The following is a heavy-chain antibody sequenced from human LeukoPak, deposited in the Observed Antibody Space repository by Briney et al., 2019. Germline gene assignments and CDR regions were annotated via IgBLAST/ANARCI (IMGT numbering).Heavy chain of an antibody. CDR2: INPNSGGT. V-gene: IGHV1-2*02. CDR1: GYTFTGYY. Sequence: ASVKVSCKASGYTFTGYYMHWVRQAPGQGLEWMGWINPNSGGTNYAQKFQGRVTMTRDTSISTAYMELSRLRSDDTAVYYCASSIPGIAVTFDYWGQGTLVTVSS. D-gene: IGHD6-19*01. CDR3: ASSIPGIAVTFDY. J-gene: IGHJ4*02.